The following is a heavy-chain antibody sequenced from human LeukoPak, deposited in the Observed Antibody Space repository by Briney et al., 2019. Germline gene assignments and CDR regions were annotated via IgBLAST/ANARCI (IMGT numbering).Heavy chain of an antibody. Sequence: GGSLRLSCAASGFTFSSYAMSWVRQAPGKGLEWVSAISGSGGSTYYADSVKGRFTISRDNSKNTLYLQMNSLRAEDTAVYYCAKVDIVVVPAAIEKRYNWFDPWGQGTLVTVSS. CDR1: GFTFSSYA. CDR2: ISGSGGST. V-gene: IGHV3-23*01. D-gene: IGHD2-2*02. J-gene: IGHJ5*02. CDR3: AKVDIVVVPAAIEKRYNWFDP.